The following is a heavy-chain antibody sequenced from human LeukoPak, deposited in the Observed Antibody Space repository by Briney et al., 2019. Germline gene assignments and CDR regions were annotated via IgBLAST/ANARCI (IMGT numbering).Heavy chain of an antibody. D-gene: IGHD3-10*01. J-gene: IGHJ4*02. V-gene: IGHV4-59*01. CDR3: ARFSGGSAYY. CDR1: GDSISSYY. CDR2: IYYSGGS. Sequence: SETLSLTCTVSGDSISSYYWSWIRQPPGKGLEWIGYIYYSGGSNYNPSLKRRVTISVDTSKNQFSLKLSSVTAADTAVYYCARFSGGSAYYWGQGSLVTVSS.